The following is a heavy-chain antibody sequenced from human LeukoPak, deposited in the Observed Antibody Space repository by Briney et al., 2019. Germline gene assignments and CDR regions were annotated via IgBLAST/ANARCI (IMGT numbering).Heavy chain of an antibody. V-gene: IGHV3-66*01. CDR3: ETDVPEHSTVRLQGYGGFYY. D-gene: IGHD6-6*01. CDR2: IYSGGST. J-gene: IGHJ4*02. CDR1: GFTVSSNY. Sequence: GGSLRLSCAASGFTVSSNYMSWVRQAPGKGLEWVSGIYSGGSTYYADSVKGRFTIPSDNSTNTLYLQMNSPRAEDWAVYYCETDVPEHSTVRLQGYGGFYYWGQGTLVTVSS.